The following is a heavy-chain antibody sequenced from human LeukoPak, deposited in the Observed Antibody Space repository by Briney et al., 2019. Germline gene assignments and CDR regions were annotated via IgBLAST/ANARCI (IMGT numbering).Heavy chain of an antibody. Sequence: SETLSLTCTVSSGYLSTTSWWVWLRQPPGKGLEWIGEVYYTGGGNNNYNPSLKSRATISIDTSRNQFSLKLRSVTAADTAVYFCARDNPRTTGYSSGSTFDFWGQGILVTVSS. CDR3: ARDNPRTTGYSSGSTFDF. V-gene: IGHV4-4*02. D-gene: IGHD6-19*01. CDR1: SGYLSTTSW. CDR2: VYYTGGGNN. J-gene: IGHJ4*02.